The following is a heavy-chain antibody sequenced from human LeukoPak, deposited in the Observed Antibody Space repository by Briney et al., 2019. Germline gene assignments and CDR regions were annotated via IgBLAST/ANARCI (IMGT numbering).Heavy chain of an antibody. CDR2: ISGSGGTT. CDR1: GFTFSSYA. D-gene: IGHD6-6*01. Sequence: PGGSLRLSCAASGFTFSSYAMSWVRQAPGKGLEWVSAISGSGGTTYYADSVKGRFTISRDNSKDTLYLQMNSLRADDTAVYYCAKDDRSSSGASDYWGQGTLVTVSS. CDR3: AKDDRSSSGASDY. V-gene: IGHV3-23*01. J-gene: IGHJ4*02.